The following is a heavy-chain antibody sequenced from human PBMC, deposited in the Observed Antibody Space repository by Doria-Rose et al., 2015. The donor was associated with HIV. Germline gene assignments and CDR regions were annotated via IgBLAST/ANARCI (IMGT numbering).Heavy chain of an antibody. Sequence: GGLVEPGGSLRLSCAASGFILNTYVMNWVRQAPGKGLEWVSSIRGSGDTYYSDSVKGRFTISRDNSKSTLFLQMNSLRAEDTAVYYCAKSLSALSSFGYWGQGTLVTVSS. CDR2: IRGSGDT. J-gene: IGHJ4*02. D-gene: IGHD6-6*01. V-gene: IGHV3-23*01. CDR3: AKSLSALSSFGY. CDR1: GFILNTYV.